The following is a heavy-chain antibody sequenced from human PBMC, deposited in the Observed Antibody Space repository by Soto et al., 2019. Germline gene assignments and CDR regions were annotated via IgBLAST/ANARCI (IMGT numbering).Heavy chain of an antibody. CDR1: GGPITNY. CDR3: ARVNLDYVTGMDV. J-gene: IGHJ6*02. D-gene: IGHD4-17*01. CDR2: IYDSGST. Sequence: QVQLQESGPGLVKPSQTLSLTCTVSGGPITNYWSWIRQHPGKGLEWIGYIYDSGSTYYNPSLKSRVTMSLDTSKNQLSLKLTSVTAADTAVYYCARVNLDYVTGMDVWSQGTTVTVSS. V-gene: IGHV4-31*03.